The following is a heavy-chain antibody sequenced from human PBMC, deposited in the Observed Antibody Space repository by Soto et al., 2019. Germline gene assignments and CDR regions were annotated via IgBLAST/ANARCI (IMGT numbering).Heavy chain of an antibody. CDR3: ARELDVAARPGSQRLDH. D-gene: IGHD6-6*01. J-gene: IGHJ4*02. CDR2: ISSQSIYT. V-gene: IGHV3-11*06. CDR1: GFDFGSYY. Sequence: GGSLRLSCVTSGFDFGSYYMTWIRQAPGKGLEWVSHISSQSIYTNYAASVKGRFTISRGNAKNSLYLQMTSLRADDTAVYYCARELDVAARPGSQRLDHWGQGTLVTVSS.